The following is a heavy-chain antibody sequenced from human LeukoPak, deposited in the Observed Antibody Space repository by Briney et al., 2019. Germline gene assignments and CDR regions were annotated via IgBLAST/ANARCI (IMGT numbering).Heavy chain of an antibody. CDR2: IYYSGST. V-gene: IGHV4-39*02. Sequence: SETLSLTCTVSGGSISSSSYYWGWIRQPPGKGLEWIGSIYYSGSTYCNPSLKSRVTISVDTSKNQFSLKLSSVTAADTAVYYCARDAQDYYDSSPDAFDIWGQGTMVTVSS. CDR1: GGSISSSSYY. D-gene: IGHD3-22*01. J-gene: IGHJ3*02. CDR3: ARDAQDYYDSSPDAFDI.